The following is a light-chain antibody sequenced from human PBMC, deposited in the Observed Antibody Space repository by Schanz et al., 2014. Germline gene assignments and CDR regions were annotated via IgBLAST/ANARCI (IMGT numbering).Light chain of an antibody. Sequence: EIVLTQSPGTLSLSPGERATLSCRASQSVGSSYLAWYQQKPGQAPRLLINGASSRATGIPDRFSGSGSRTDFTLTISSLQSEDFAVYYCQQYGSSPLYTFGQGTKLEIK. CDR2: GAS. CDR3: QQYGSSPLYT. V-gene: IGKV3-20*01. J-gene: IGKJ2*01. CDR1: QSVGSSY.